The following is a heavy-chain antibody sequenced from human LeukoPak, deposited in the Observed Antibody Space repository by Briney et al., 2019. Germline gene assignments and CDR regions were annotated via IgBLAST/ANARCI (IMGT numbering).Heavy chain of an antibody. CDR2: ISGSGYGT. CDR3: AKDLSCVTMVQGGCNWFDP. CDR1: GFAFSNYA. J-gene: IGHJ5*02. D-gene: IGHD3-10*01. Sequence: PGGSLRLSCQASGFAFSNYAMSWVGQAPGTGLDWVSAISGSGYGTFYADSVKGRFTISRDNSKNTLYLQMNSLRAEDTALYYCAKDLSCVTMVQGGCNWFDPWGQGTLVTVSS. V-gene: IGHV3-23*01.